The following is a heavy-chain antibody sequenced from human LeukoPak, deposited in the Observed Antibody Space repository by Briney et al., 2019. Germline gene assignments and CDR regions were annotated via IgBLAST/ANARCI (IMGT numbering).Heavy chain of an antibody. CDR1: GFTFSSYG. Sequence: PGGSLRLSCAASGFTFSSYGMSWVRQAPGKGLEWVSAISGSGGSTYYADSVKGRFTISRDSSKNTLYLQMNSLRAEDTAVYYCAKGIAAAGTEPQGYWGQGTLVTVSS. V-gene: IGHV3-23*01. CDR3: AKGIAAAGTEPQGY. D-gene: IGHD6-13*01. J-gene: IGHJ4*02. CDR2: ISGSGGST.